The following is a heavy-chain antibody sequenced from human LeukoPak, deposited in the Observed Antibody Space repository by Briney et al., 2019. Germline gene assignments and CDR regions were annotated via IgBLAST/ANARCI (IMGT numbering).Heavy chain of an antibody. D-gene: IGHD3-9*01. CDR3: ARNPSYDILTGYSDYYGMDV. J-gene: IGHJ6*02. CDR2: IYYSGST. CDR1: GDSISSGGYY. Sequence: SETLSLTCTVSGDSISSGGYYWSWIRQPPGKGLEWIGYIYYSGSTNYNPSLKSRVTISVDTSKNQFSLKLSSVTAADTAVYYCARNPSYDILTGYSDYYGMDVWGQGTTVTVSS. V-gene: IGHV4-61*08.